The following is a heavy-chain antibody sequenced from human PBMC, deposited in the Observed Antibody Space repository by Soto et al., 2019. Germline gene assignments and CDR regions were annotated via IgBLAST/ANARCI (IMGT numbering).Heavy chain of an antibody. CDR1: GGSISSYC. V-gene: IGHV4-59*01. Sequence: PSETLSLTCTVSGGSISSYCWSWIRQPPGKGLEWIGYIYYSGSTNYNPSLKSRVTISVDTSKNQFSLKLSSVTAADTAVYYCARGGPTTIFGVVSYNWFDPWGQGTLVTVSS. CDR2: IYYSGST. D-gene: IGHD3-3*01. J-gene: IGHJ5*02. CDR3: ARGGPTTIFGVVSYNWFDP.